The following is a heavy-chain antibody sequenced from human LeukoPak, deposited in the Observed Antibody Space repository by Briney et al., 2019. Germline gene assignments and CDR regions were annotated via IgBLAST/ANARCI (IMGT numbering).Heavy chain of an antibody. CDR3: AKEGHYYYYMDV. CDR1: GGSFSGYY. V-gene: IGHV4-34*01. J-gene: IGHJ6*03. Sequence: SETLSLTCAVYGGSFSGYYWSWIRQPPGKGLEWIGEINHSGSTNYNPSLKSRVTISVDTSKNQFSLKLSSVTAADTAVYYCAKEGHYYYYMDVWGKGTTVTVSS. CDR2: INHSGST.